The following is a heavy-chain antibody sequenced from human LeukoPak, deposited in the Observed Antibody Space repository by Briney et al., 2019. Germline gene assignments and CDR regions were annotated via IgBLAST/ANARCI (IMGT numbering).Heavy chain of an antibody. D-gene: IGHD1-26*01. J-gene: IGHJ4*02. Sequence: MPSETLSLTCTVSGASISSYYWSWIRQPPGKGLEWIGYIYYSGSTNYNPSLKSRVTISVDTSKNQFSLKLSSVTAADTAVYYCARESGSYQYYFDYWGQGTLVTVSS. V-gene: IGHV4-59*01. CDR2: IYYSGST. CDR1: GASISSYY. CDR3: ARESGSYQYYFDY.